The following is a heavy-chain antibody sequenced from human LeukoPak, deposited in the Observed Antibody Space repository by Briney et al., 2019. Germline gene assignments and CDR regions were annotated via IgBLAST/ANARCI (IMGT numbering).Heavy chain of an antibody. V-gene: IGHV4-4*07. Sequence: SGTLSLTCAVSGCSLRSYWSRVRQPARNGLEWIGCIFCSGGTDYNPSLKSRVTMSVDTSKNQFSLKLSSVTAADTAVYYCARDSPLYCSGGSCYSGFDPWGQGTLVTVSS. D-gene: IGHD2-15*01. CDR1: GCSLRSY. CDR3: ARDSPLYCSGGSCYSGFDP. CDR2: IFCSGGT. J-gene: IGHJ5*02.